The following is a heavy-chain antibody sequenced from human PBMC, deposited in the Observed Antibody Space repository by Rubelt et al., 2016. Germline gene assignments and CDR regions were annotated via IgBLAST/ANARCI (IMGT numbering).Heavy chain of an antibody. V-gene: IGHV3-73*01. Sequence: EVQLVESGGGLVQPGGSLKLSCAASGFTFSGSAMHWVRQASGEGLEWVGRIRSKANSYATAYAASVKGRFTISRDDSTNAAYLQMNSLKTEDTAVYYSTRLRVENSSGWILDYWGQGTLVTVSS. D-gene: IGHD6-19*01. CDR2: IRSKANSYAT. CDR1: GFTFSGSA. CDR3: TRLRVENSSGWILDY. J-gene: IGHJ4*02.